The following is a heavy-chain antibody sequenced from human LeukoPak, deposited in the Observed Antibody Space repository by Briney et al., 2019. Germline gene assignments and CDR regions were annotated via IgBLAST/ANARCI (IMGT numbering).Heavy chain of an antibody. V-gene: IGHV3-74*01. D-gene: IGHD3-10*01. CDR1: AFTFNNFW. CDR3: ARARSYGLDV. CDR2: INSDGSST. J-gene: IGHJ6*02. Sequence: GGSLRLSCAASAFTFNNFWMHWVRHAPGKGLLWVSQINSDGSSTTYADSVKGRFTISRDNAKNTLYLQMNTLRAEGTAVYYCARARSYGLDVWGQGTTVTVSS.